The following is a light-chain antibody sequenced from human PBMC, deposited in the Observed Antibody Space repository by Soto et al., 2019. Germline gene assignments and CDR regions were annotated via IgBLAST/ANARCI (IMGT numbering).Light chain of an antibody. CDR3: QQYIDWPPYT. J-gene: IGKJ2*01. Sequence: IMLSQSACALSLTTGEGATLSCRASQTVSRSLAWYQQKPGQAPRLLIYGASTRATGIPGRFSGSGSGTDFTLTISSLQSEDFAVYYCQQYIDWPPYTSCQRAKVDVK. CDR2: GAS. V-gene: IGKV3-15*01. CDR1: QTVSRS.